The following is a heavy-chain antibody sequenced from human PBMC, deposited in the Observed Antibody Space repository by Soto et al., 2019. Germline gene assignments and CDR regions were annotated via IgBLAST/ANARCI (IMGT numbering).Heavy chain of an antibody. CDR2: ISYDGSNK. V-gene: IGHV3-30*04. CDR3: AKDGSYSGSYPPAYYFDY. J-gene: IGHJ4*02. D-gene: IGHD1-26*01. Sequence: GGSLRLSCGVSGFTFRSYAMYWVRQAPGKGLEWVAVISYDGSNKYYADSVKGRFTISRDNSKNTLYLQMNSLRAEDTAVYYCAKDGSYSGSYPPAYYFDYWGQGTLVTVSS. CDR1: GFTFRSYA.